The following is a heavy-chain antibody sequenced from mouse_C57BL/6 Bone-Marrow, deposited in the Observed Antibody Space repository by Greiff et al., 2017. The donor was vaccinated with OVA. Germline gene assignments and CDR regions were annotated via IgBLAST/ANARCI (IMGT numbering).Heavy chain of an antibody. D-gene: IGHD2-4*01. CDR1: GFTFSNYW. Sequence: EVKLMESGGGLVQPGGSMKLSCVASGFTFSNYWMNWVRQSPEKGLEWVAQIRLKSDNYATHYAESVKGRFTISSDDSKSSVYLQMNNLRAEDTGIYYCTGLREGGNAMDYWGQGTSVTVSS. CDR2: IRLKSDNYAT. J-gene: IGHJ4*01. V-gene: IGHV6-3*01. CDR3: TGLREGGNAMDY.